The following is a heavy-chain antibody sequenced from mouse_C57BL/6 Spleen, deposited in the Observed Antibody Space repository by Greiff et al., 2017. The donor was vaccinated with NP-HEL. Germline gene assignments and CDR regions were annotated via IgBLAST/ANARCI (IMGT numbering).Heavy chain of an antibody. J-gene: IGHJ2*01. Sequence: VQLQQPGAELVKPGASVKMSCKASGYTFTSYWITWVKQRPGQGLEWIGDIYPGSGSTNYNEKFKSKATLTVDTSSSTAYMQLSSLTSEDSAVNYYATEITTVVAPYYFDYWGKGTTLTVSS. V-gene: IGHV1-55*01. CDR2: IYPGSGST. D-gene: IGHD1-1*01. CDR1: GYTFTSYW. CDR3: ATEITTVVAPYYFDY.